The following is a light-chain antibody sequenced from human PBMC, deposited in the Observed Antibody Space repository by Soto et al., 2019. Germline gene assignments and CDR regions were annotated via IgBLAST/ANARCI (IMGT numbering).Light chain of an antibody. CDR1: QRFGSSN. CDR2: STS. CDR3: QQYGNSPWT. Sequence: EMVLTQSPGTLSLSPGERVTLSCRASQRFGSSNLAWYQQKPGQAPRLLIYSTSSRATGIPDRFSGSGSGTDFTLTISRLEPEDFAVYYCQQYGNSPWTFGQGTKVDIK. J-gene: IGKJ1*01. V-gene: IGKV3-20*01.